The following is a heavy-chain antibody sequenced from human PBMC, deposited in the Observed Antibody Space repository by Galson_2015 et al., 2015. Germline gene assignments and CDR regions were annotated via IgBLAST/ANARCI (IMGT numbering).Heavy chain of an antibody. CDR3: ARGAGGPAAIGTYYYGMDV. V-gene: IGHV1-46*01. D-gene: IGHD2-2*01. CDR1: GYTFTSYY. CDR2: INPSGGST. J-gene: IGHJ6*02. Sequence: SVKVSCKASGYTFTSYYMHWVRQAPGQGLEWMGIINPSGGSTSYAQKFQGRVTMTRDTSASTAYMELSSLRSEDTAVYYCARGAGGPAAIGTYYYGMDVWGQGTTVTVSS.